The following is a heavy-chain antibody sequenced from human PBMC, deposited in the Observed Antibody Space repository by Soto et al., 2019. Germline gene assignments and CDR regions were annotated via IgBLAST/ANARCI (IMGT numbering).Heavy chain of an antibody. J-gene: IGHJ4*02. CDR3: AKDSRYDSSGYYDV. V-gene: IGHV3-23*01. CDR1: GFTFSNYA. Sequence: GGSLGLSCAASGFTFSNYAMNWVRQAPAKGLEWVSSISGSGGATSYADSVKGRFTISRDSSKNTLYLQMNSLSAEDTAVYYCAKDSRYDSSGYYDVWGQGTLVTVSS. CDR2: ISGSGGAT. D-gene: IGHD3-22*01.